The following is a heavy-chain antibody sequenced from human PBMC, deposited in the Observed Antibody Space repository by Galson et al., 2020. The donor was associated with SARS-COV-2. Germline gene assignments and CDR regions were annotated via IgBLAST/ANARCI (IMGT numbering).Heavy chain of an antibody. CDR3: TAGYSNYA. J-gene: IGHJ5*02. Sequence: GGSLRLSCAASGFTFSSYAMHWVRQAPGKGLEWVAVISYDGSNKYYADSVKGRFTISRDNSKNTLYLQMNSLRAEDTAVYYCTAGYSNYAWGQGTLVTVSS. CDR1: GFTFSSYA. D-gene: IGHD4-4*01. CDR2: ISYDGSNK. V-gene: IGHV3-30*04.